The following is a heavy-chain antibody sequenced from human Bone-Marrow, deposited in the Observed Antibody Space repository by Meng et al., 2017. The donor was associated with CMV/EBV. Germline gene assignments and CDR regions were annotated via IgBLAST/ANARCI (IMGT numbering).Heavy chain of an antibody. V-gene: IGHV5-51*01. CDR1: W. D-gene: IGHD3-3*01. CDR3: ATLRREGGYYDFWSGYYKSPFDN. CDR2: IYPHDSDT. J-gene: IGHJ4*02. Sequence: WMGWVRQMPGKGLEWMGFIYPHDSDTRYSPSVQGQVTISADRALTTAYLQWRSLKASDTAMYYCATLRREGGYYDFWSGYYKSPFDNWGQGTLVTVSS.